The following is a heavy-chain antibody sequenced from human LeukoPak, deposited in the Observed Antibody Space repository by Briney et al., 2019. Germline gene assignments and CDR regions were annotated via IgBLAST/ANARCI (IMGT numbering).Heavy chain of an antibody. J-gene: IGHJ5*02. CDR1: GGTFSSYA. CDR3: ARDNSVRDEAWWFNP. Sequence: SVRVSCKASGGTFSSYAISWVRQAPGQGLEWMGGIIPIFGTANYAQKFQGRVTITADESTSTAYMELSRLRSEDTAVYYCARDNSVRDEAWWFNPWGQGTLVTVSS. CDR2: IIPIFGTA. D-gene: IGHD5-24*01. V-gene: IGHV1-69*13.